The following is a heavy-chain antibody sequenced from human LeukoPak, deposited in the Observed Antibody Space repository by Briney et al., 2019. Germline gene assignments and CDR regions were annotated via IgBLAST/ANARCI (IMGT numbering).Heavy chain of an antibody. CDR3: ARGRGSGWYLGAFDI. Sequence: SETLSLTCAVYGASFSGYYWSWIRQSPGKWLEWIGEINHSGSTNYNPSLKSRVTISVDTSKNQFSLKLSSVTAADTAVYYCARGRGSGWYLGAFDIWGQGTMVTVSS. V-gene: IGHV4-34*01. CDR1: GASFSGYY. CDR2: INHSGST. J-gene: IGHJ3*02. D-gene: IGHD6-19*01.